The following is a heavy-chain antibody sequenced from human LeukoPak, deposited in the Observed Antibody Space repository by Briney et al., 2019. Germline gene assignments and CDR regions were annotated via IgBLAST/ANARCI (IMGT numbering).Heavy chain of an antibody. CDR3: ARARRLRWRYYYYGMDV. CDR1: GGSFSGYC. Sequence: SETLSLTCAVYGGSFSGYCWSWIRQPPGKGLEWIGEINHSGSTNYNPSLKSRVTISVDTSKNQFSLKLSSVTAADTAVYYCARARRLRWRYYYYGMDVWGQGTTVTVSS. D-gene: IGHD4-23*01. V-gene: IGHV4-34*01. J-gene: IGHJ6*02. CDR2: INHSGST.